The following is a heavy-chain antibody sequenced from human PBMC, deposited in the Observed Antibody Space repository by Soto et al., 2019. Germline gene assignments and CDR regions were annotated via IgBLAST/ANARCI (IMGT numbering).Heavy chain of an antibody. CDR2: IYPGDSDT. D-gene: IGHD6-6*01. V-gene: IGHV5-51*01. Sequence: GESLKISCKGSGYSFTSYWIGWVRQMPGKGLEWMGSIYPGDSDTRYSPSFQGQVTISADKSISTAYLQWSSLKASDTAMYYCARSPFSSIAAPEAYYGMDVWGQGTTVTVSS. J-gene: IGHJ6*02. CDR3: ARSPFSSIAAPEAYYGMDV. CDR1: GYSFTSYW.